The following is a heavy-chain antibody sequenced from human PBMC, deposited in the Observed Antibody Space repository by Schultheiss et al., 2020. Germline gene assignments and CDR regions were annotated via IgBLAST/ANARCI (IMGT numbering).Heavy chain of an antibody. CDR2: ISSGGSTI. Sequence: GGSLRLSCAASGFTFSSYEMNWARQAPGQGLEWVSYISSGGSTIYYADSVKGRFTISRDNAKNSLYLQMNSLRAEDTALYYCAKDTGTGYSGYDLIPHFDYWGQGTLVTVSS. V-gene: IGHV3-48*03. CDR1: GFTFSSYE. J-gene: IGHJ4*02. CDR3: AKDTGTGYSGYDLIPHFDY. D-gene: IGHD5-12*01.